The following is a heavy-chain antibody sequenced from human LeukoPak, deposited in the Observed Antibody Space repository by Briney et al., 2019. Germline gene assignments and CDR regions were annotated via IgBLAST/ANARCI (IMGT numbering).Heavy chain of an antibody. CDR2: IYSGGST. V-gene: IGHV3-66*01. Sequence: GGSLRLSCAASGFTVSSNYMSWVRQAPGKGLEWVSVIYSGGSTYYADSVKGRFTISRDNSKNTLYLQMNSLRAEDTAVYYCAKDVRPLWFGESVHYWGQGTLVTVSS. J-gene: IGHJ4*02. D-gene: IGHD3-10*01. CDR1: GFTVSSNY. CDR3: AKDVRPLWFGESVHY.